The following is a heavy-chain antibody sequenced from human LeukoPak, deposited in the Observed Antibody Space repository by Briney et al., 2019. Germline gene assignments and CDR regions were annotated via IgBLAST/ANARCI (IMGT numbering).Heavy chain of an antibody. CDR2: ITSGGST. D-gene: IGHD2-2*02. CDR1: GFTFSNYA. Sequence: GGSLRLSCAASGFTFSNYAMSWVRQAPGKGLQWVSTITSGGSTYYTDSVKGRFTISRDSPKNTLYLQMNSLRAEDTAVYYCAKSRYTSSNTNDYWGQGTLVTVSS. V-gene: IGHV3-23*01. CDR3: AKSRYTSSNTNDY. J-gene: IGHJ4*02.